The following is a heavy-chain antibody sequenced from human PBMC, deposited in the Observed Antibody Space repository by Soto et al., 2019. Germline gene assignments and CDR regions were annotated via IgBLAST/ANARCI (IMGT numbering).Heavy chain of an antibody. J-gene: IGHJ4*02. CDR2: IIPIFGTA. Sequence: ASVKVSWKASGGTFSSYAISWVRQAPGQGLEWMGGIIPIFGTANYAQKFQGRVTITADESTSTAYMELSSLRSEDTAVYYCARPYSSGWYSGFDYWGQGTLVTVS. CDR3: ARPYSSGWYSGFDY. V-gene: IGHV1-69*13. D-gene: IGHD6-19*01. CDR1: GGTFSSYA.